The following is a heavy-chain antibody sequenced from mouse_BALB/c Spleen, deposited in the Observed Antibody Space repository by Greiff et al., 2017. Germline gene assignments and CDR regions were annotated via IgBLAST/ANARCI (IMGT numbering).Heavy chain of an antibody. J-gene: IGHJ2*01. CDR2: IWAGGST. CDR1: GFSLTSYG. CDR3: ARDLDGYYLYYFDY. V-gene: IGHV2-9*02. Sequence: VQLKESGPGLVAPSQSLSITCTVSGFSLTSYGVHWVRQPPGKGLEWLGVIWAGGSTNYNSALMSRLSISKDNSKSQVFLKMNSLQTDDTAMYYCARDLDGYYLYYFDYWGQGTTLTVSA. D-gene: IGHD2-3*01.